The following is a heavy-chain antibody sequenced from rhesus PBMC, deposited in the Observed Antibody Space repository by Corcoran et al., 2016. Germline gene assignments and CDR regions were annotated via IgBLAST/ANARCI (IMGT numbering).Heavy chain of an antibody. CDR1: GGSIRSNW. V-gene: IGHV4-80*01. J-gene: IGHJ4*01. Sequence: QVQLQETGPGLVKPSETLSLTCAVSGGSIRSNWWSWLRQPPGQGLEWIGDIDGNGGTPNYNPSLKSRVTISRDASKNQFSLNLNFATAADTAVYYCARAPSGSPPLWGQGVLVTVSS. CDR3: ARAPSGSPPL. CDR2: IDGNGGTP. D-gene: IGHD4-29*01.